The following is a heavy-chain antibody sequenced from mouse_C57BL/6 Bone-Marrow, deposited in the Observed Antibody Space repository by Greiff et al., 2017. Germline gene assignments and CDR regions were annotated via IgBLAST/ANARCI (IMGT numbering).Heavy chain of an antibody. D-gene: IGHD2-1*01. CDR2: IWGGGST. V-gene: IGHV2-9*01. CDR1: GFSLTSYG. Sequence: VQLVESGPGLVAPSQSLSITCTVSGFSLTSYGVDWVRQPPGKGLEWLGVIWGGGSTNYNSAPMSRLSISKDNSKSQVFLKMNSLQTDDTAVYYCAKHLHYGNYVSYAMDYWGQGTSVTVSS. J-gene: IGHJ4*01. CDR3: AKHLHYGNYVSYAMDY.